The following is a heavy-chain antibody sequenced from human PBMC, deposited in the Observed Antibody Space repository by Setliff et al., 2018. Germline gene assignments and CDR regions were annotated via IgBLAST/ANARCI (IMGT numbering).Heavy chain of an antibody. D-gene: IGHD3-3*01. CDR3: ARDTYIGDFWSGYYIQGRFDP. J-gene: IGHJ5*02. Sequence: ASVKVFCKASGYTFTNYAIHWVRQAPGQRLEWMGWINAGNGNTKYSQKFQGRVTITRDTSASTAYMELSSLRSEDTAVYYCARDTYIGDFWSGYYIQGRFDPWGQGTLVTVSS. CDR2: INAGNGNT. V-gene: IGHV1-3*01. CDR1: GYTFTNYA.